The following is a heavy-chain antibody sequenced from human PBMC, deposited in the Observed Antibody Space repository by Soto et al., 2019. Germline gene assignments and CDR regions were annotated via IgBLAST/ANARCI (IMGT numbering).Heavy chain of an antibody. Sequence: SETLSLTCTVSGGSISSGGYYWSWIRQHPGKGLEWIGYIYYSGSTYYNPSLKSRVTISVDTSKNQFSLKLSSVTAADTAVYYCARVAYYYDSSGFHDYSGQGSLVIVSS. CDR2: IYYSGST. D-gene: IGHD3-22*01. CDR3: ARVAYYYDSSGFHDY. J-gene: IGHJ4*02. V-gene: IGHV4-31*03. CDR1: GGSISSGGYY.